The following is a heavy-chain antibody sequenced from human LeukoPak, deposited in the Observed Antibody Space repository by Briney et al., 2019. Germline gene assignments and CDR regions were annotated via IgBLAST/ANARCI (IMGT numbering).Heavy chain of an antibody. CDR1: GDSVSSNSAA. CDR3: ARAASPYYYGSGSYYSRFDY. J-gene: IGHJ4*02. D-gene: IGHD3-10*01. V-gene: IGHV6-1*01. Sequence: SQTLSLTCDISGDSVSSNSAAWNWIRQSPSRGLEWLGRTYYRSKWYTDYAVSVKRRISINQDTSQNQFSLQLKSVTPEDTDVYYCARAASPYYYGSGSYYSRFDYWGQGTLVTVSS. CDR2: TYYRSKWYT.